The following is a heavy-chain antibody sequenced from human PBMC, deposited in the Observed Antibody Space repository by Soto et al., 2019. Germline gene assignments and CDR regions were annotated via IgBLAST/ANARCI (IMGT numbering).Heavy chain of an antibody. Sequence: PGESLKISCKGSGYSFTSYWIGWVRQMPGKGLEWMGIIYPGDSDTRYSPSFQGQVTISADKSISTAYLQWSSLKASDTAMYYCARQYCSGGSCYHGHYYYYYMDVWGKGTTVTVSS. CDR3: ARQYCSGGSCYHGHYYYYYMDV. J-gene: IGHJ6*03. CDR2: IYPGDSDT. CDR1: GYSFTSYW. D-gene: IGHD2-15*01. V-gene: IGHV5-51*01.